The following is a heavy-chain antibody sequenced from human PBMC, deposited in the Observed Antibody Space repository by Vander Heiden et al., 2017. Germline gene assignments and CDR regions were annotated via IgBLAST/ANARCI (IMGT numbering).Heavy chain of an antibody. Sequence: QVQLVESGGGLVKPGGSLRLSCAASGFTFSDYYMSWIRQAPGKGLEWVSYISSSGSTIYYADAVKGRFTISRDNAKNSLYLQMNSMRAEDTAVYYCARDRDKWFADAFDIWGQGTMVTVSS. CDR1: GFTFSDYY. D-gene: IGHD3-22*01. CDR3: ARDRDKWFADAFDI. J-gene: IGHJ3*02. CDR2: ISSSGSTI. V-gene: IGHV3-11*01.